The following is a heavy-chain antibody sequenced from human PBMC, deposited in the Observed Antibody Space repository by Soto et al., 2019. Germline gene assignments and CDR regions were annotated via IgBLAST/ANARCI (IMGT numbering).Heavy chain of an antibody. D-gene: IGHD1-20*01. CDR2: IKQDGSEK. J-gene: IGHJ4*02. CDR1: GFTFSSYW. CDR3: ATISNWNDVDFDY. Sequence: EVQLVESGGGLVQPGGSLRLSCAASGFTFSSYWMSWVRQAPGKGLEWVANIKQDGSEKYYVDSMKGRFTISRDNAKNSLYLQMNSLGAEDTAVYYCATISNWNDVDFDYWGQGTLVTVSS. V-gene: IGHV3-7*01.